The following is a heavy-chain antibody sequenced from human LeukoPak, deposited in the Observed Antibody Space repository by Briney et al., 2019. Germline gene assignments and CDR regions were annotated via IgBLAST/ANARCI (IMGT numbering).Heavy chain of an antibody. V-gene: IGHV4-39*01. CDR1: GDSISSSRYY. D-gene: IGHD5-18*01. Sequence: SETLSLTCTVSGDSISSSRYYWGWIRQPPGKGLEWIGSIYYSGGTYYNPSLKSRVTISVDTSENQFSLKLSSVTAADTAVYYCAGVDTALGGSWETFDYWGQGTLVTVSS. CDR2: IYYSGGT. J-gene: IGHJ4*02. CDR3: AGVDTALGGSWETFDY.